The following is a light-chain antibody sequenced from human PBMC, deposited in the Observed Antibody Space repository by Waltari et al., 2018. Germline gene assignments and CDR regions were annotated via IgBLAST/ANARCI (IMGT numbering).Light chain of an antibody. CDR3: QCYDTSLASYV. CDR2: GNY. Sequence: VLTQPPSVSGAPGQTVTISCTGPRLNLRAGSDVKWYQQSTGRAHRLLIHGNYNRPSGVPARFYASKSATSASLVISGLRSDDEGDYYCQCYDTSLASYVFGSGTKVTVL. CDR1: RLNLRAGSD. J-gene: IGLJ1*01. V-gene: IGLV1-40*01.